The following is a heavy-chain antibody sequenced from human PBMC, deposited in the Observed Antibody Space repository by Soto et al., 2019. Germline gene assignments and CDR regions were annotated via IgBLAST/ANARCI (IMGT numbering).Heavy chain of an antibody. CDR3: ARGEGPLSHYNWFDP. J-gene: IGHJ5*02. V-gene: IGHV1-69*13. Sequence: GPSVKVSCKASGGTFSSYAISWVRQAPGQGLEWMGGIIPIFGTANYAQKFQGRVTITADESTSTAYMELSSLRSEDTAVYYCARGEGPLSHYNWFDPWGQGTLVTVSS. CDR2: IIPIFGTA. CDR1: GGTFSSYA. D-gene: IGHD1-26*01.